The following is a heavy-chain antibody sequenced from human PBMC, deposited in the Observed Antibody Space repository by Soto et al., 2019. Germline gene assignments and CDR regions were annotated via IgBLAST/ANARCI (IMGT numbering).Heavy chain of an antibody. D-gene: IGHD3-10*01. CDR1: GDTFSSYG. CDR3: ARGRDGSNYYFEY. Sequence: SVKVSFKASGDTFSSYGISWVRQAPGQGLEXMGXXAXXFXTXXXAXXXQGRVTITADESTSTAYMELSSLRSGETAVYYCARGRDGSNYYFEYWGQGTLVTVSS. V-gene: IGHV1-69*13. J-gene: IGHJ4*02. CDR2: XAXXFXTX.